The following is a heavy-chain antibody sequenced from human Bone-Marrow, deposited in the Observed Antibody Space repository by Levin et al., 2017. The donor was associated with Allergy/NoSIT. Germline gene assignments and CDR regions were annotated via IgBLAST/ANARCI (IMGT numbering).Heavy chain of an antibody. CDR3: ARRRSSSPLDYYYGMDV. Sequence: GESLKISCAASGFTFSSYSMNWVRQAPGKGLEWVSSISSSSSYIYYADSVKGRFTISRDNAKNSLYLQMNSLRAEDTAVYYCARRRSSSPLDYYYGMDVWGQGTTVTVSS. CDR1: GFTFSSYS. D-gene: IGHD6-6*01. CDR2: ISSSSSYI. J-gene: IGHJ6*02. V-gene: IGHV3-21*01.